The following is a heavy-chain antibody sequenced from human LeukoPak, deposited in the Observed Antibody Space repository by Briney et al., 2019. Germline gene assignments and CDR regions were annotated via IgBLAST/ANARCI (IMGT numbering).Heavy chain of an antibody. D-gene: IGHD1-1*01. J-gene: IGHJ6*02. V-gene: IGHV1-69*13. Sequence: SVKVSCKASGGTFSSYAISWVRQAPGQGLEWMGGIIPIFGTANYAQKFQGRVTITADESTSTAYMELSSLRSEDTAVYYCARDLLEPGGYYSGMDVGGQGTTVTVSS. CDR3: ARDLLEPGGYYSGMDV. CDR1: GGTFSSYA. CDR2: IIPIFGTA.